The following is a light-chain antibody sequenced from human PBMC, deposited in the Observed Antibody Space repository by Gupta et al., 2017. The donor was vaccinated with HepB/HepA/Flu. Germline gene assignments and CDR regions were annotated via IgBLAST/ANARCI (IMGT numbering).Light chain of an antibody. J-gene: IGKJ1*01. Sequence: EIVMPQSPATLSVSPGERATLSCRASQSVSSNLAWYQQKPGQAPRLLIYGASTRATGIPARFSGSGSGTEFTLTISSLQSEDFAVYYCQHLGKTFGQGTKVEIK. CDR2: GAS. CDR3: QHLGKT. CDR1: QSVSSN. V-gene: IGKV3-15*01.